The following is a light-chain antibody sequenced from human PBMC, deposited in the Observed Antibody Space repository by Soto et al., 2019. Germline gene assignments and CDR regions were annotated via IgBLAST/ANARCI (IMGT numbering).Light chain of an antibody. CDR3: LQGTHWPWT. J-gene: IGKJ1*01. CDR2: QVS. CDR1: QILVDSVGNTF. V-gene: IGKV2-30*01. Sequence: DVVMTQSPLSLPVTLGQPASISCKSSQILVDSVGNTFLSWFHQRPGQSPRRLISQVSKRDSGVPDRVSGSVSGTNFTLKISRVEAEDVGAYYCLQGTHWPWTFGQGTKVEIK.